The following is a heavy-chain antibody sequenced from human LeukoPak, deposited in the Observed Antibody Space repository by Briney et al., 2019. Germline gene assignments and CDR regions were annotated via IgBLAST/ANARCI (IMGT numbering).Heavy chain of an antibody. Sequence: PGGSLRLSCAASGFTFSSYEMNWVRQAPGKGLERVSYISSSGSTIYYADSVKGRFTISRDKSKKTLFLQMSSLRAEDTGVYYCVREDRTSSGWFFDYWGQGTLVTVSS. CDR1: GFTFSSYE. CDR2: ISSSGSTI. D-gene: IGHD6-19*01. J-gene: IGHJ4*02. V-gene: IGHV3-48*03. CDR3: VREDRTSSGWFFDY.